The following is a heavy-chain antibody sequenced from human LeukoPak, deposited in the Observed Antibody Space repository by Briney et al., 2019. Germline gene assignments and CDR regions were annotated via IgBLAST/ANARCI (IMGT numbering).Heavy chain of an antibody. J-gene: IGHJ4*02. CDR2: IYPGDSET. CDR3: ARRYCSGANCYYFDY. D-gene: IGHD2-15*01. V-gene: IGHV5-51*03. CDR1: GYSFTSYW. Sequence: GESLKISCKGSGYSFTSYWIGWVRQMPGKGLEWMGIIYPGDSETRYSPSFQGQVTISADKSISTAYLQWSSLKASDTAMYYCARRYCSGANCYYFDYWGQGTLVTVSS.